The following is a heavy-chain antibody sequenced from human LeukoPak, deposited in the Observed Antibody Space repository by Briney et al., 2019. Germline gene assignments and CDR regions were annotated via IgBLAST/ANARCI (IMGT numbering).Heavy chain of an antibody. CDR2: IYYSRST. CDR3: ARVGPYCSGGSCYYSWSDP. Sequence: SQTLSLTCTVSGGSISSCDYYWSWIRQPPGKGLEWIGYIYYSRSTYYNPSLKSRVTISVDTSKNQFSLKLSSVTAADTAVYYCARVGPYCSGGSCYYSWSDPWGQGTLVTVSS. CDR1: GGSISSCDYY. D-gene: IGHD2-15*01. V-gene: IGHV4-30-4*01. J-gene: IGHJ5*02.